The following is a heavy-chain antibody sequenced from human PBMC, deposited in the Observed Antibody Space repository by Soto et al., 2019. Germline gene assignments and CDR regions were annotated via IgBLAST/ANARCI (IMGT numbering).Heavy chain of an antibody. CDR3: ARTLRGRGVKYFDD. Sequence: SQTLSLTCAISGDSVSNNSVAWNWVRQSPSRGLEWLGRTYYRSKWHYDYAPSVRSRITVNPDTSKNHFSLQLNSVSPEDAAVYYCARTLRGRGVKYFDDWGQGTLVTVSS. V-gene: IGHV6-1*01. CDR1: GDSVSNNSVA. CDR2: TYYRSKWHY. D-gene: IGHD3-10*01. J-gene: IGHJ4*02.